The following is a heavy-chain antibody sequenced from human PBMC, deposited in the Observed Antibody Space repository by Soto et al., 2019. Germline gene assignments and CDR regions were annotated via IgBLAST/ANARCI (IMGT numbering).Heavy chain of an antibody. CDR1: GGTFSSYT. CDR3: ATLAEDCSSTSCYSSYYYMDV. J-gene: IGHJ6*03. V-gene: IGHV1-69*02. D-gene: IGHD2-2*01. CDR2: IIPILGIA. Sequence: SVTVSCQASGGTFSSYTISWVRQAPGQGLEWMGRIIPILGIANYAQKFQGRVTITADKSTSTAYMELSSLRSEDTAVYYCATLAEDCSSTSCYSSYYYMDVWGKGTTVTVSS.